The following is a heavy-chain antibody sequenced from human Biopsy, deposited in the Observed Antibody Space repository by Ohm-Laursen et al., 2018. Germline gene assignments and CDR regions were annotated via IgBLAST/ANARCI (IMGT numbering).Heavy chain of an antibody. CDR1: GGSISNNNYY. J-gene: IGHJ1*01. V-gene: IGHV4-61*05. D-gene: IGHD4-23*01. Sequence: SDTLPLTCTVSGGSISNNNYYWGWIRQPPGKGLEWIGHISHTGYTSYKSSLKSRVTISLDTSRKHFSLRLTSLAAADTAVYYCARGSNEYGGLYFPHWGQGTLVTVSP. CDR2: ISHTGYT. CDR3: ARGSNEYGGLYFPH.